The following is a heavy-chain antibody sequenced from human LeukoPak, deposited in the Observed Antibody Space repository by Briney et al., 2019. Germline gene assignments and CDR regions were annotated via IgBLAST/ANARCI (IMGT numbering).Heavy chain of an antibody. CDR3: ARDQRGYSRGVYYYMDV. V-gene: IGHV4-39*07. CDR1: GGSISSYY. Sequence: SETLSLTCTVSGGSISSYYWGWIRQPPGKGLEWIGSIYYSGSTYYNPSLKSRVTISVDTSKNQFSLKLSSVTAADTAVYYCARDQRGYSRGVYYYMDVWGKGTTVTVSS. J-gene: IGHJ6*03. D-gene: IGHD5-18*01. CDR2: IYYSGST.